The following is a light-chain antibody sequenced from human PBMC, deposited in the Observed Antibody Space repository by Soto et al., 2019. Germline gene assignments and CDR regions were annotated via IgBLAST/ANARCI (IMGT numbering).Light chain of an antibody. CDR2: AAS. V-gene: IGKV1-39*01. CDR3: QQTGSPPYT. Sequence: DTQMTQSPSSLSASVGDRVTITCRASQSINTYLNWYQQKPGEAPNLLIYAASSLQSGVPPRFSGSGSETHFTLTINSLQPEDFAAYYCQQTGSPPYTFGQGTEL. CDR1: QSINTY. J-gene: IGKJ2*01.